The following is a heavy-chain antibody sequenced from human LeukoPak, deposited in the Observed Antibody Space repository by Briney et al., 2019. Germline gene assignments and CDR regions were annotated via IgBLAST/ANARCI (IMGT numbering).Heavy chain of an antibody. J-gene: IGHJ4*02. Sequence: SETLSLTCTVSGISLSSGTYYWGWIRQPPGKGLEWIGNIYSSGSTYYNPSLKSRVTLSVDTSKNQFSLKLSSVPAADTAVYYCARHDTGYSSGCYRGPRDWGQGTLVTVSS. D-gene: IGHD6-19*01. CDR1: GISLSSGTYY. V-gene: IGHV4-39*01. CDR2: IYSSGST. CDR3: ARHDTGYSSGCYRGPRD.